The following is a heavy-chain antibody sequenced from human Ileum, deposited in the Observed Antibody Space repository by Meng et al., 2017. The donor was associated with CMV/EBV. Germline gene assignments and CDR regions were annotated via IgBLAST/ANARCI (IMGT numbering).Heavy chain of an antibody. CDR2: INKRGIT. Sequence: GGLGQLKTVLTRALEASVHNGSLSDYHWTWIRQSAGKGLEWIGEINKRGITNYNPSLKSRVTISIDTSRNQFSLKLTSMTAADTAVYYCARASPQRRFLSYWGQGTLVTVSS. CDR3: ARASPQRRFLSY. CDR1: NGSLSDYH. V-gene: IGHV4-34*01. J-gene: IGHJ4*02. D-gene: IGHD3-3*01.